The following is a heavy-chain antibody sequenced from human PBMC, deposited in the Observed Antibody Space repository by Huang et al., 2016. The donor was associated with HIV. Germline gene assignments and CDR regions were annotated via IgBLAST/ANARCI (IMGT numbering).Heavy chain of an antibody. D-gene: IGHD2-8*01. CDR1: GYTFSSHA. Sequence: QVQLVQSGAEVKKPGTSVKVSCKTSGYTFSSHALHWLRQAPGQRPEWMGWSNGGNGDTKYSHKFQGRVTITSDTSANIGYMELNSLLSEDTAVYYCARDPLYIRRHFDFWGQGSLVTVSS. CDR2: SNGGNGDT. CDR3: ARDPLYIRRHFDF. J-gene: IGHJ4*02. V-gene: IGHV1-3*01.